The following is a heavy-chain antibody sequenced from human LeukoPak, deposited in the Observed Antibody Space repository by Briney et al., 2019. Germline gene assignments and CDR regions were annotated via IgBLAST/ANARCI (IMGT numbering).Heavy chain of an antibody. Sequence: SESLSLTCTVSGGSISSGGDYWAWIRQPPGEGLEWIVSLYYTGITDYNPSLKSRVTVSVDTSKNQFSLRLSSVTAADTAVYYCARRARDARRVHDGRNYHYFDYWGQGALVTVSS. V-gene: IGHV4-39*01. D-gene: IGHD3-22*01. CDR1: GGSISSGGDY. J-gene: IGHJ4*02. CDR3: ARRARDARRVHDGRNYHYFDY. CDR2: LYYTGIT.